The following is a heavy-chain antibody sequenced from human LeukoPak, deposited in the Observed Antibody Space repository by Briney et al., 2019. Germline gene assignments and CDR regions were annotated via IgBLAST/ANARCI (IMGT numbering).Heavy chain of an antibody. Sequence: PGGSLRLSCAASGFTFSSYAMSWVRQAPGKGLEWVSAISGSGGSTYYADSVKGRFTISRDNSKNTLYLQMNSLRAEDTAVYYCAKDAARYCSSTSCYTGTDYWGQETLVTVSS. D-gene: IGHD2-2*02. CDR3: AKDAARYCSSTSCYTGTDY. CDR1: GFTFSSYA. CDR2: ISGSGGST. V-gene: IGHV3-23*01. J-gene: IGHJ4*02.